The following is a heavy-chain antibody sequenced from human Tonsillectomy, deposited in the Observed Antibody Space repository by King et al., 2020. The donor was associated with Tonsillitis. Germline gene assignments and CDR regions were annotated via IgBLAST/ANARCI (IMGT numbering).Heavy chain of an antibody. Sequence: VQLVESGGGVVQPGRSLRLSCAASGFTFSDYGMHWVRQAPGKGLEWVAVISYDGSHKYYADSVKGRFTISRDNSKNTLYLQMNSLRDEDTAVYYCVRTDEGGTPWYFDLWGRGTLVTFSS. CDR2: ISYDGSHK. D-gene: IGHD2-15*01. CDR3: VRTDEGGTPWYFDL. J-gene: IGHJ2*01. V-gene: IGHV3-33*05. CDR1: GFTFSDYG.